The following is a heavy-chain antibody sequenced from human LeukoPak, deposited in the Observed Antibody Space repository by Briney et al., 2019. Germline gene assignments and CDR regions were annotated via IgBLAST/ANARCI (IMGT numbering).Heavy chain of an antibody. V-gene: IGHV3-21*01. CDR1: GFTFSSYS. CDR2: ISTSASYI. D-gene: IGHD3-22*01. Sequence: GGSLRLSCAASGFTFSSYSMNWVRQAPGTGLEWVSSISTSASYIYYADSVKGRFTISRDNAKNSLYLQMNSLRAVDTAVYYCARDLESYNSGGYYFGYWGQGTLVTVSS. CDR3: ARDLESYNSGGYYFGY. J-gene: IGHJ4*02.